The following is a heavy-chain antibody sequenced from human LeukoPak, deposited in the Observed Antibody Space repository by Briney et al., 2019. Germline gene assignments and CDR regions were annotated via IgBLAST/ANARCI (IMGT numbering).Heavy chain of an antibody. CDR3: AREAVRRDGYNVRGYAFDI. D-gene: IGHD5-24*01. Sequence: SETLSLTCTVSGGSISRFHWSWVRQPPGKGLEWIGYISYSGSTNYNPSLKSRVTISVDTSQNQFTLKLSSVTAADTAAYYCAREAVRRDGYNVRGYAFDIWGQGTMVTVSS. CDR1: GGSISRFH. V-gene: IGHV4-59*01. CDR2: ISYSGST. J-gene: IGHJ3*02.